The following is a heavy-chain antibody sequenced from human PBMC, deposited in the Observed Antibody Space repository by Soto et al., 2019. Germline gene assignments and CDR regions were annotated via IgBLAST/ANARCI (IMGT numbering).Heavy chain of an antibody. CDR3: ARGIRVVVTAVDYYYYGMDV. CDR2: INHSGST. J-gene: IGHJ6*04. D-gene: IGHD2-21*02. Sequence: PSETLSLTFAVYGGSFNGYHWSWIRQPPGKGLEWFVGINHSGSTNYNPSLKSRATISVDTYKNQFSLKLSSVTAADTSAYYCARGIRVVVTAVDYYYYGMDVWGNGTTVTASS. CDR1: GGSFNGYH. V-gene: IGHV4-34*01.